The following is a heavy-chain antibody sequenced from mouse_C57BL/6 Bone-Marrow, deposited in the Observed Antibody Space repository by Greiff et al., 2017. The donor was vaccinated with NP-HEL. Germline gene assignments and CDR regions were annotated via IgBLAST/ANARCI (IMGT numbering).Heavy chain of an antibody. V-gene: IGHV5-6*02. Sequence: EVKLMESGGDLVKPGGSLKLSCAASGFTFSSYGMSWVRQTPDKRLEWVATISSGGSYTYYPDSVKGRFTISRDNAKNTLYLQMSSLKSEDTAMYYGARRDAMDYWGQGTSVTVSS. CDR2: ISSGGSYT. CDR3: ARRDAMDY. J-gene: IGHJ4*01. CDR1: GFTFSSYG.